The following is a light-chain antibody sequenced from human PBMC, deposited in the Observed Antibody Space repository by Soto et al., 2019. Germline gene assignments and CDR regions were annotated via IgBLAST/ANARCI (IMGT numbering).Light chain of an antibody. J-gene: IGKJ1*01. CDR1: QSVSIW. Sequence: DIQMTQSPSTLSSSEGDRVTISCRASQSVSIWLSWYQQKPGRAPKLLIYKSSILESGVPSRFSGSGSGTEFTLTIRRLQPDDFATYYCQQFNTSPWTFGQGTQVEIK. CDR2: KSS. V-gene: IGKV1-5*03. CDR3: QQFNTSPWT.